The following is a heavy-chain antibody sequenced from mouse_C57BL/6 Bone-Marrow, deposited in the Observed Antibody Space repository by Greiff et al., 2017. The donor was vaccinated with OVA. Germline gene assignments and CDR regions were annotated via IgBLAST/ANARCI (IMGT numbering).Heavy chain of an antibody. CDR1: GYTFTSYW. Sequence: QVQLQQPGAELVKPGASVKLSCKASGYTFTSYWMHWVKQRPGQGLEWIGMIHPNSGSTNYNEKFKSKATLTVDKSSSTAYMQLSSLTSEDSAVYYCASFFTALATRGVYYAMDYWGQGTSVTVSS. D-gene: IGHD3-1*01. J-gene: IGHJ4*01. V-gene: IGHV1-64*01. CDR2: IHPNSGST. CDR3: ASFFTALATRGVYYAMDY.